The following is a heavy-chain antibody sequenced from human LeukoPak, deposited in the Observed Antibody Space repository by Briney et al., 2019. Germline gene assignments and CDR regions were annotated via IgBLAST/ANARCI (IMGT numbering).Heavy chain of an antibody. CDR3: ARDHYGSGSYSLGY. CDR1: GGSISSYY. D-gene: IGHD3-10*01. V-gene: IGHV4-59*01. CDR2: IYYSGST. Sequence: PSETLSLTCTVSGGSISSYYWSWIRQPPGKGLEWTGYIYYSGSTNYNPSLKSRVTISVDTSKNQFSLKLSSVTAADTAVYYCARDHYGSGSYSLGYWGQGTLVTVSS. J-gene: IGHJ4*02.